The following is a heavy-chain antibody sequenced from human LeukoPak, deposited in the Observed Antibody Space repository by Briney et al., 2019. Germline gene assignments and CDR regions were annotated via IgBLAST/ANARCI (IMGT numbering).Heavy chain of an antibody. J-gene: IGHJ6*02. CDR1: GFDFSGFY. CDR3: ARTTRYYYGMDV. V-gene: IGHV3-73*01. Sequence: GGSLKLSCAASGFDFSGFYMHWVRQASGRGLEWVGLIRSEPSGYTTLHAASVKGRFTISRDDSKNTAYLQMNSLRADDTAVYYCARTTRYYYGMDVWGQGTTVTVSS. CDR2: IRSEPSGYTT. D-gene: IGHD4-11*01.